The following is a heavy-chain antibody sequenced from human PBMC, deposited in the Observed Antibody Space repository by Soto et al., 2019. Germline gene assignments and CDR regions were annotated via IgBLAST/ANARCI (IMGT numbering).Heavy chain of an antibody. CDR3: AREAGVVIIRAMLYYYGMDV. J-gene: IGHJ6*02. Sequence: EVQLVESGGGLVQPGGSLRLSCAASGFTFSSYWMSWVRQAPGKGLEWVANIKQDGSEKYYVDSVKGRFTISRDNAKNSLYLQMNSLRAEDTAVYYCAREAGVVIIRAMLYYYGMDVWGQGTTVTVSS. V-gene: IGHV3-7*01. CDR2: IKQDGSEK. CDR1: GFTFSSYW. D-gene: IGHD3-3*01.